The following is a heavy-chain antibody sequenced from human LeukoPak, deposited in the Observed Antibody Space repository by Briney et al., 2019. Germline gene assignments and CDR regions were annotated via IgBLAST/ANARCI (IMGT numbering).Heavy chain of an antibody. CDR1: GGSFSGYY. CDR2: INDSGTT. Sequence: PSETLSLTCAVYGGSFSGYYWSWIRQPPGKGLEWIGEINDSGTTNYNPSLKSRVTISIDSSKNQFSLKLSSVTAADTAVYYCARGASCGGGCYWEDYYYYGTDVWGQGTTVTVSS. D-gene: IGHD2-21*02. V-gene: IGHV4-34*01. J-gene: IGHJ6*02. CDR3: ARGASCGGGCYWEDYYYYGTDV.